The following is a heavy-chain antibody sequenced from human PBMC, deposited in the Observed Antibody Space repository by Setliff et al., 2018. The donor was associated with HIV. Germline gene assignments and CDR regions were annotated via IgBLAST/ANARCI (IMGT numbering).Heavy chain of an antibody. CDR3: AKDPRAAVATICDY. Sequence: LRLSCAASGLTFSSYAMSWVRQAPGKGLEWVSAISGSGGSTYYADSVKGRFTISRDNSKNTLYLQMNSLRAEDTAVYYCAKDPRAAVATICDYWGQGTPVTVSS. D-gene: IGHD5-12*01. CDR2: ISGSGGST. V-gene: IGHV3-23*01. CDR1: GLTFSSYA. J-gene: IGHJ4*02.